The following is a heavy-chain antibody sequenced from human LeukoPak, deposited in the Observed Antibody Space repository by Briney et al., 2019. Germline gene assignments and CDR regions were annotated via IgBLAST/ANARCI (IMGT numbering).Heavy chain of an antibody. CDR1: GYTFTSYG. CDR2: ISAYTGNT. V-gene: IGHV1-18*01. CDR3: ARDLIVGATLAGGHDAFDI. D-gene: IGHD1-26*01. J-gene: IGHJ3*02. Sequence: ASVKVSCEASGYTFTSYGISWVRQVPGQGLEWMGRISAYTGNTNYAQNLQGRVTMTTDTSTRTAYMDLRSLRSDDTAVYYCARDLIVGATLAGGHDAFDIWGQGTMVTVSS.